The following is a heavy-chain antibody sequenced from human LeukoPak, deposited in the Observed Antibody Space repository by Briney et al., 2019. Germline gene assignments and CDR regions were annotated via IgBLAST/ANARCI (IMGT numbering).Heavy chain of an antibody. CDR3: ARDAGGAWPFDY. V-gene: IGHV3-23*01. D-gene: IGHD4-17*01. Sequence: GGSLRLSCAASGFTFSSYAMHWVRQAPGRGLEWVSTISPAGEGTHYADSVKGRFTISRDNSKNTLSLEMNSLRADDTATYYCARDAGGAWPFDYWGQGTRVIVSS. CDR1: GFTFSSYA. J-gene: IGHJ4*02. CDR2: ISPAGEGT.